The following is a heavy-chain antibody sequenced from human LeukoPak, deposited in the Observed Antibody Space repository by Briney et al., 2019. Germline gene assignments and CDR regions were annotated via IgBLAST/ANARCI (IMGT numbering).Heavy chain of an antibody. D-gene: IGHD3-16*01. J-gene: IGHJ4*02. CDR2: ISYDGSNK. CDR1: AFTFSSYG. Sequence: PGRYLRLSCAASAFTFSSYGMHWVPQAPGKGLEWVTVISYDGSNKYYADSVKGRFTISRDNSKNTLYLQMNSLRAEDTAVYYCAKTMTGYVWGSPNYWGQGTLVTVSS. CDR3: AKTMTGYVWGSPNY. V-gene: IGHV3-30*18.